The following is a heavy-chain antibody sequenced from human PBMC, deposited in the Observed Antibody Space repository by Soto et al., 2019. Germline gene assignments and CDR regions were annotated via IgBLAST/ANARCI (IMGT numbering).Heavy chain of an antibody. V-gene: IGHV3-74*01. D-gene: IGHD2-21*01. CDR1: GSTFRSFW. Sequence: GASLRLSSAASGSTFRSFWMHWVRYAQGSGLVWVSRINNDGSSTAYADSVKGRFTISRDNAKSTLYLQVTSLRAEDTAVYYCARDPLIGNTDYGLDVWGQGTTVTVSS. CDR3: ARDPLIGNTDYGLDV. J-gene: IGHJ6*02. CDR2: INNDGSST.